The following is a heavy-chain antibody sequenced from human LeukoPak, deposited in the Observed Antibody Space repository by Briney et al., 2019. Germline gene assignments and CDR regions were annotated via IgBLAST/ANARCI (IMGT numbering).Heavy chain of an antibody. D-gene: IGHD3-22*01. CDR3: ARGPGSSGGAYVGDY. CDR2: IWNNGNNK. Sequence: PGRSLRLSCAASGFIFSDYGMHWVRQAPGKGLEWVAVIWNNGNNKYADSVRGRFSISRDNGKSNLYLHMNSLRVEDTGVYYCARGPGSSGGAYVGDYWGHGSLVTVSS. V-gene: IGHV3-33*03. CDR1: GFIFSDYG. J-gene: IGHJ4*01.